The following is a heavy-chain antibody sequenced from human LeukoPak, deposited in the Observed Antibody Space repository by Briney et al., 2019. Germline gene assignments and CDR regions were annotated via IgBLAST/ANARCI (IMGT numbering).Heavy chain of an antibody. V-gene: IGHV3-23*01. CDR1: GFTFSSYA. D-gene: IGHD6-19*01. CDR2: ISGSGGST. J-gene: IGHJ3*02. Sequence: GGSLRLSCAASGFTFSSYAMSWVRQAPGKGLEWVSAISGSGGSTYYADSVKGRFTISRDNSKNTLYLQMNSLRAEDTAVYYCAKKKGGGGWYFGAFDIWGQGTMVTVSP. CDR3: AKKKGGGGWYFGAFDI.